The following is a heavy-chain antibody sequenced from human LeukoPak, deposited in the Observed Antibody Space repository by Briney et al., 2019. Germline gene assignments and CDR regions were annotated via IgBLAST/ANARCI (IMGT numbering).Heavy chain of an antibody. CDR3: ARGSSSGWLDAFDI. J-gene: IGHJ3*02. V-gene: IGHV3-21*01. Sequence: GGSLRLSCAASGFTFSSYSMNWVRQAPGKGLEWVSSISISSSILYYADSVKGRFTISRDNAKNSLYLQMHSLRAEDTAVYYWARGSSSGWLDAFDIWGQGTMVTVSS. CDR1: GFTFSSYS. CDR2: ISISSSIL. D-gene: IGHD6-19*01.